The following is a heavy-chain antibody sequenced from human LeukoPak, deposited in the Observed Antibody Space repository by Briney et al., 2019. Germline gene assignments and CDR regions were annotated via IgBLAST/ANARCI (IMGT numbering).Heavy chain of an antibody. CDR3: AKDDLAGRDY. Sequence: GGSLRLSCAASGFTFSSYDMSWVRQAPGKGLEWVSSITLSGGSTFYADSVKGRFTISTDNSKNTLYLQMNSLRAEDTAVYYCAKDDLAGRDYWGQGTLVTVSS. J-gene: IGHJ4*02. D-gene: IGHD6-19*01. V-gene: IGHV3-23*01. CDR2: ITLSGGST. CDR1: GFTFSSYD.